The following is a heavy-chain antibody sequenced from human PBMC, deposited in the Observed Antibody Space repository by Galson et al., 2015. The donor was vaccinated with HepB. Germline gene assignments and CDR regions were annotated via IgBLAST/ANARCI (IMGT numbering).Heavy chain of an antibody. J-gene: IGHJ3*01. Sequence: SLRLSCAASGFTFSIYAMTWVRQAPGKGLEWVSSISGTGGSIYYADTVKGRFTISRDNSDNTLFLQMNSLRVADTAVYYCAKWKVGVTGAFDAWGQGTMVTVSS. CDR1: GFTFSIYA. D-gene: IGHD1-26*01. CDR2: ISGTGGSI. V-gene: IGHV3-23*01. CDR3: AKWKVGVTGAFDA.